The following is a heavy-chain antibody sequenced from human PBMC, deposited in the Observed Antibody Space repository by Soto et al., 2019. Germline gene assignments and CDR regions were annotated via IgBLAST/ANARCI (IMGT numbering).Heavy chain of an antibody. J-gene: IGHJ6*02. Sequence: GGSLRLSCAASGFSFSSYAMHWVRQAPGKGLEWVAVISYDGSNKFYADSVKGRFTISRDNSKNTLSLQMNSLRTEDTAVYYCGRDRPVTTLMYYYGLDVWGQGTTVTISS. V-gene: IGHV3-30-3*01. CDR1: GFSFSSYA. D-gene: IGHD6-6*01. CDR3: GRDRPVTTLMYYYGLDV. CDR2: ISYDGSNK.